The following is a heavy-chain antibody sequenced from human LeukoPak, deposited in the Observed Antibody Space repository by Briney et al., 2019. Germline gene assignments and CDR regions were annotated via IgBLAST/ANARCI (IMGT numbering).Heavy chain of an antibody. D-gene: IGHD2-2*01. CDR1: GGSISSYY. Sequence: KPSETLSLTCTVSGGSISSYYWSWIRQPPGKGLEWIGYIYYSGSTNYNPSLKSRVTISVDTSKNQFSLKLSSVTAADTAVYYCARRVVVVPAAMDYFDYWGQGTLVTVSS. V-gene: IGHV4-59*08. CDR3: ARRVVVVPAAMDYFDY. CDR2: IYYSGST. J-gene: IGHJ4*02.